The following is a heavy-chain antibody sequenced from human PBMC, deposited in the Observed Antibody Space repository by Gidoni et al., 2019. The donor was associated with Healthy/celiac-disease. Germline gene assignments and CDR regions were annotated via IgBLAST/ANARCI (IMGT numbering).Heavy chain of an antibody. CDR2: IYYSGST. J-gene: IGHJ4*02. CDR3: ARSDYYDSSLDY. V-gene: IGHV4-59*01. CDR1: GGSISSYY. D-gene: IGHD3-22*01. Sequence: QVQLQEAGPGLVKPSETLSLTCTVAGGSISSYYWSWIRQPPGKGLEWIGYIYYSGSTNYHPSLKSRVTISVDTSKNPFSLQLSSVTAADTAVYYCARSDYYDSSLDYWGQGTLVTVSS.